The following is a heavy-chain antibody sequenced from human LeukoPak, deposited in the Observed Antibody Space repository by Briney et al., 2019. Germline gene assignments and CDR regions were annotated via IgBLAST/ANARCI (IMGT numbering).Heavy chain of an antibody. CDR2: IKQDGSEK. CDR3: ARLRSLEWLSHYYYYYGMDV. CDR1: GFTFSSYW. J-gene: IGHJ6*02. V-gene: IGHV3-7*03. Sequence: GGSLRLSCAASGFTFSSYWMSWVRQAPGKGLEWVANIKQDGSEKYYVDSVKGRFTISRDNAKNSLYLQMNSLRAEDTAVYYCARLRSLEWLSHYYYYYGMDVWGQGTTVTVSS. D-gene: IGHD3-3*01.